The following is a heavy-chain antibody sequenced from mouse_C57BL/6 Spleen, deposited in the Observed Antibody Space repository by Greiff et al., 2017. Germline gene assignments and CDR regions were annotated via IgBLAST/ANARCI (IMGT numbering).Heavy chain of an antibody. J-gene: IGHJ4*01. CDR3: ARDYGSSYDAMDY. V-gene: IGHV1-64*01. D-gene: IGHD1-1*01. CDR2: IHPNSGST. CDR1: GYTFTSYW. Sequence: VQLQQPGAELVKPGASVKLSCKASGYTFTSYWMHWVKQRPGQGLEWIGMIHPNSGSTNYNEKFKSKATLTVDKSSITAYMQLSSLTSEDSAVYYCARDYGSSYDAMDYWGQGTSVTVSS.